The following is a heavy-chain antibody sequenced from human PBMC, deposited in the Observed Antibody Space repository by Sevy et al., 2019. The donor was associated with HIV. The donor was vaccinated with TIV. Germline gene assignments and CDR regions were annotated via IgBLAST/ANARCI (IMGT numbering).Heavy chain of an antibody. Sequence: GGYLRLSCAASGFSVSSHAMHWVRQAPGKGLEWVALLSYDGGAQYYADSVKGRFSISRDNSKNILYLQMNSLRPADTALYYCTRDAGYSVGWYPSNYWGQGTLVTVSS. V-gene: IGHV3-30*04. CDR2: LSYDGGAQ. CDR3: TRDAGYSVGWYPSNY. CDR1: GFSVSSHA. D-gene: IGHD6-19*01. J-gene: IGHJ4*02.